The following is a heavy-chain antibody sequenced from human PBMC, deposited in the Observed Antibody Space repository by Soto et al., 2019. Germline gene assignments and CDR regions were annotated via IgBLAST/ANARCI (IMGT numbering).Heavy chain of an antibody. CDR3: AMVDVYVTTSPQDV. CDR1: GYIFTSYG. Sequence: ASVKVSFKTSGYIFTSYGIGWARQAPGQGLEWMGWINTHNGKTNYAQNLQGRVTLTTDTSTSTAYMELRSLRSNDTAIYYCAMVDVYVTTSPQDVWGQGTTVTVSS. V-gene: IGHV1-18*01. D-gene: IGHD3-16*01. J-gene: IGHJ6*02. CDR2: INTHNGKT.